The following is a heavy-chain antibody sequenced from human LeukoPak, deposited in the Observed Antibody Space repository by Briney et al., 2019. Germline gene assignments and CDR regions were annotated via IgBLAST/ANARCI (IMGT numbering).Heavy chain of an antibody. CDR1: GYTFTSYG. V-gene: IGHV1-18*01. J-gene: IGHJ6*02. Sequence: ASVKVSCKASGYTFTSYGISWVRQAPGQGLEWMGWISAYNGNTNYAQKLQGRVTMTTDTSTSTAYMELRSLRSDDTAVYYCARDVVTYYYGSGSSYYYYYGMDVWGQGTTVTVSS. CDR3: ARDVVTYYYGSGSSYYYYYGMDV. CDR2: ISAYNGNT. D-gene: IGHD3-10*01.